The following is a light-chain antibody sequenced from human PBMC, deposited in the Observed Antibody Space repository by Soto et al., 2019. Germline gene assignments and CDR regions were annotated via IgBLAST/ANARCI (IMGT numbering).Light chain of an antibody. V-gene: IGKV3D-20*02. CDR2: DAF. J-gene: IGKJ2*01. CDR3: QQRSNWPLYT. CDR1: ESVTSSC. Sequence: EIVLTQSPDTLSLSPGERATLSCTASESVTSSCLAWYQRKPGQAPRLLIYDAFKRATGIPDRFSGSGSGTDFTLTISSLEPEDFAVYFCQQRSNWPLYTFGQGTKLEIK.